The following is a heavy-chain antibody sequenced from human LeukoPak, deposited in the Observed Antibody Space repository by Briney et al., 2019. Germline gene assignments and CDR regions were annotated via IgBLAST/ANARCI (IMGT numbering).Heavy chain of an antibody. Sequence: GGSLRLSCAASGFTFSTYAMHWVRQAPGKGLEYVSTILNSGGSTYYADSVKGRFTISRDNSKNTLYLQMGSLRAEDMAVYYCARSGFTGYDFSVFYWGQGTLVTVSS. CDR2: ILNSGGST. CDR1: GFTFSTYA. V-gene: IGHV3-64*02. J-gene: IGHJ4*02. D-gene: IGHD5-12*01. CDR3: ARSGFTGYDFSVFY.